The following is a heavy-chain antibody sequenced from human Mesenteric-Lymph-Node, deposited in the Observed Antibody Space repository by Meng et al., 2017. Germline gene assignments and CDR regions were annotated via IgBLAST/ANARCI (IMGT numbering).Heavy chain of an antibody. Sequence: VQLVESGGGFVLPGASLRLSCAASGFTFNTYWMHWVRQVPGKGLVWVSRLNEDGSSTSYADSVKGRFTISSDNAKNTLYLQMNSLRVEDTAVYYCARGYRDYWSQGTLVTVSS. CDR2: LNEDGSST. CDR1: GFTFNTYW. CDR3: ARGYRDY. J-gene: IGHJ4*02. V-gene: IGHV3-74*01. D-gene: IGHD1-14*01.